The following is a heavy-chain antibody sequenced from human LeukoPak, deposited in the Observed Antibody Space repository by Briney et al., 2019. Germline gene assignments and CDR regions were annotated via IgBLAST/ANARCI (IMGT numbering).Heavy chain of an antibody. V-gene: IGHV3-23*01. D-gene: IGHD3-10*01. CDR2: INPNGGGT. Sequence: GGSLRLSCAASGFTFSNYAMTWVRQAPGKGLEWVSAINPNGGGTYYADSVKGRFTISRDNSKNTLFLQVNSLRVEDTAIYFCAKDTGMVRGVSNYWGQGTLVTVSS. CDR1: GFTFSNYA. J-gene: IGHJ4*02. CDR3: AKDTGMVRGVSNY.